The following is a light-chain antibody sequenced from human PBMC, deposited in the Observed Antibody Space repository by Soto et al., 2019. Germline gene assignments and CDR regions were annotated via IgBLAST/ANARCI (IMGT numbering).Light chain of an antibody. CDR3: HQHSNWPPLT. CDR2: DAS. J-gene: IGKJ4*01. CDR1: QSVSSY. V-gene: IGKV3-11*01. Sequence: EIVLTQSPATLSLSPGERATLSCRASQSVSSYLAWYQQKPGQAPSLLIYDASSRATGIPARFSGSGSGTDFTLTISSLEPEDFAVYYCHQHSNWPPLTFGGGTKVKIK.